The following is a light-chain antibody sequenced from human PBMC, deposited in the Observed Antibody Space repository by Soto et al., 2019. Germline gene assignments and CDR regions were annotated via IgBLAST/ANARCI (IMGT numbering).Light chain of an antibody. Sequence: ENVFTQSPCTLSLSPGERATLSCRASQSVSNNYLAWYQQKPGQAPRLLIYGASNRATGIPARFSGSGSGTDFTLTISSLEPEDFAVYYCQQRSNWPPAFGQGTRLEIK. CDR3: QQRSNWPPA. V-gene: IGKV3-11*01. CDR2: GAS. J-gene: IGKJ5*01. CDR1: QSVSNNY.